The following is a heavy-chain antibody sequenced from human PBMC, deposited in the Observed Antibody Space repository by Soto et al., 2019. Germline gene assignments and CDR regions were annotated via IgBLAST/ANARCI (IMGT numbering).Heavy chain of an antibody. Sequence: SETLSLTCAVYGGSFSGYYWRWIRQPPGKGLEWIGEINNGGSSNYNPSLKSRVSMSVGTSNNQFSLKLTSVTAADTAVYYCARGRGDGYNQDWYFDLWGRGTLVTVSS. J-gene: IGHJ2*01. V-gene: IGHV4-34*01. CDR2: INNGGSS. D-gene: IGHD3-10*01. CDR3: ARGRGDGYNQDWYFDL. CDR1: GGSFSGYY.